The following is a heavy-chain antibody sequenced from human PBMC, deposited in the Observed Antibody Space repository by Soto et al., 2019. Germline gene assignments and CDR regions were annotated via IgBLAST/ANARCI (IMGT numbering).Heavy chain of an antibody. CDR2: IYYSGST. D-gene: IGHD3-10*01. CDR3: ARDAGSGSYYNYYYYGMDV. Sequence: SETLSLTCTVSGGSISSYYWSWIRQPPGKGLEWIGYIYYSGSTNYNPSLKSRVTISVDTSKNQFSLKLSSVTAADTAVYYCARDAGSGSYYNYYYYGMDVWGQGTTVTVSS. J-gene: IGHJ6*02. CDR1: GGSISSYY. V-gene: IGHV4-59*01.